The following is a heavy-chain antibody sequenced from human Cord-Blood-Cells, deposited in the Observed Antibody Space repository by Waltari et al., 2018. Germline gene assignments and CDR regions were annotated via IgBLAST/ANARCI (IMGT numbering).Heavy chain of an antibody. CDR3: AITIIAAAGPYFDY. J-gene: IGHJ4*02. Sequence: QLQLQESGPGLVKPSETLSLTCTVSGGSISSSIYYWGWIRQPPGKGLEWIGSIYYSGSTYYNPSLKSRVTISVDTSKNQFSLKLSSVTAADTAVYYCAITIIAAAGPYFDYWGQGTLVTVSS. V-gene: IGHV4-39*01. CDR2: IYYSGST. D-gene: IGHD6-13*01. CDR1: GGSISSSIYY.